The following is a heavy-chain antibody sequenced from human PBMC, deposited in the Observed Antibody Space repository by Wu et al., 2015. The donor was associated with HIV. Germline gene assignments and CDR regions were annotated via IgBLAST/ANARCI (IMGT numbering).Heavy chain of an antibody. V-gene: IGHV1-69*05. D-gene: IGHD2-21*01. CDR1: GDTLRGYS. J-gene: IGHJ4*02. CDR3: AGTYMLSSGTILFDS. CDR2: IIPITGTA. Sequence: QVQLVQSGSSVKKPGSSVRVSCRASGDTLRGYSVTWVRQAPGQGLEWIGGIIPITGTANYVQNLQGRVTITTDDSTGTAYMDLASLTSEDTGMYYCAGTYMLSSGTILFDSWGQGNAGHRLL.